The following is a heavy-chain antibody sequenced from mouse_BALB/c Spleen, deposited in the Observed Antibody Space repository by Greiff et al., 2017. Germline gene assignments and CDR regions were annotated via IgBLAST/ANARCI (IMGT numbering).Heavy chain of an antibody. CDR3: ARRDYRYDAGDYYAMDY. D-gene: IGHD2-14*01. J-gene: IGHJ4*01. CDR1: GYTFSSYW. V-gene: IGHV1-9*01. Sequence: VQLQQSGAELMKPGASVKISCKATGYTFSSYWIEWVKQRPGHGLEWIGEILPGSGSTNYNEKFKGKATFTADTSSNTAYMQLSSLTSEDSAVYYCARRDYRYDAGDYYAMDYWGQGTSVTVSS. CDR2: ILPGSGST.